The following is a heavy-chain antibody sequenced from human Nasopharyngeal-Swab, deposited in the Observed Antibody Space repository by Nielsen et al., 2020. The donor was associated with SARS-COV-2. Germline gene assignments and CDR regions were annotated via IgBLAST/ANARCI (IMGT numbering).Heavy chain of an antibody. D-gene: IGHD4-17*01. CDR2: ISYDGSNK. V-gene: IGHV3-30*18. CDR3: AKLATVTTSGVASADLDY. J-gene: IGHJ4*02. Sequence: GGSLRLSCAASGFTFSSYGMHWVRQAPGKGLEWVAVISYDGSNKYYADSVKGRFTISRDNSKNTLYLQMNSLRAEDTAVYYCAKLATVTTSGVASADLDYWGQGTLVTVSS. CDR1: GFTFSSYG.